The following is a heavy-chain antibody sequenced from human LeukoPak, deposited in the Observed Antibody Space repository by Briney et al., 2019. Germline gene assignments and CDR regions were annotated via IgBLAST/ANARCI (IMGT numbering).Heavy chain of an antibody. D-gene: IGHD2-15*01. V-gene: IGHV4-59*01. CDR1: GGSISTYY. Sequence: SETLSLTCTVSGGSISTYYWSWIRQPPGKALEWIGYIYYSGSTNYNPSLKSRVTISADTSKNEFSLKLSSVTAADTAIYYCATRSTGVAATFDSWGQGALVTVSS. J-gene: IGHJ4*02. CDR3: ATRSTGVAATFDS. CDR2: IYYSGST.